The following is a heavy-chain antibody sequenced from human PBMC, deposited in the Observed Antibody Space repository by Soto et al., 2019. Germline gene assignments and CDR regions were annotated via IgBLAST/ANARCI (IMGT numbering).Heavy chain of an antibody. Sequence: GESLKISCKGSGYSFTSYWIGWVRQMPGKGLEWMGIIYPGDSDTRYSPSFQGQVTISADKSISTAYLQWSSLKASDTAMYYCASIHGSGSNYYYYGMDVWGQGTTVTVSS. J-gene: IGHJ6*02. CDR3: ASIHGSGSNYYYYGMDV. CDR1: GYSFTSYW. D-gene: IGHD3-10*01. V-gene: IGHV5-51*01. CDR2: IYPGDSDT.